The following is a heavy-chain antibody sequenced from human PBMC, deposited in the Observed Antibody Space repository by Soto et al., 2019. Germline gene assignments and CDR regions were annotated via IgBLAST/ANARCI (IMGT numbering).Heavy chain of an antibody. J-gene: IGHJ4*02. D-gene: IGHD4-17*01. Sequence: QVQLEESGGGVVQPGRSLRLSCEASGLTFNTYSMHCVRQPPGKGLECLAAISYDGTQKYYADSVKGRFIISRDNSKKTLYLEMNSLRAEDTAVYYCARAGGTTVTGLWHFDSWGQGALVTVSS. CDR2: ISYDGTQK. CDR1: GLTFNTYS. CDR3: ARAGGTTVTGLWHFDS. V-gene: IGHV3-33*01.